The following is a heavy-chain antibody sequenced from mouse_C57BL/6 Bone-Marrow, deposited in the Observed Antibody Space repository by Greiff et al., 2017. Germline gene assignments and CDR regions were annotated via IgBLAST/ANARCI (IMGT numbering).Heavy chain of an antibody. Sequence: DVQLQESGPGLVKPSQSLSLTCSVTGSSITSGYYWNWIRQFPGNKLEGMGYISYDGSNNYNPSLNNRISITRDTSKKQFFLKLNSVTTEDTATYYCARWLGYAMDYWGQGTSVTVSS. CDR3: ARWLGYAMDY. J-gene: IGHJ4*01. CDR1: GSSITSGYY. D-gene: IGHD2-2*01. V-gene: IGHV3-6*01. CDR2: ISYDGSN.